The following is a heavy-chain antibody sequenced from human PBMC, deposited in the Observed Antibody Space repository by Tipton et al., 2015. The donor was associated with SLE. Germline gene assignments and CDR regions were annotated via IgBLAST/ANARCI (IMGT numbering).Heavy chain of an antibody. CDR2: TYYRSKWYN. CDR3: AREGENDSSGYYYG. Sequence: PGLVKPSQTLSLTCAMSGDSVSSNSAAWNWIRQSPSRGLEWLGRTYYRSKWYNDYAVSVKGRIAINPDTSKNQFSLQLNSVTPEDTAVYYCAREGENDSSGYYYGWGQGTLVTVSS. D-gene: IGHD3-22*01. CDR1: GDSVSSNSAA. J-gene: IGHJ4*02. V-gene: IGHV6-1*01.